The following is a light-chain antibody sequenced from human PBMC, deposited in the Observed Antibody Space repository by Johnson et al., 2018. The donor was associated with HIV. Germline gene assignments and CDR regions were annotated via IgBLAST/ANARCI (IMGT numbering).Light chain of an antibody. V-gene: IGLV1-51*02. CDR2: ENN. CDR1: SSNIGNNY. J-gene: IGLJ1*01. CDR3: GTWDTNIGGGV. Sequence: SVLTQPPSVSAAPGQKVTISCSGSSSNIGNNYVSWYKQLPGTAPKLLIYENNKRPSGIPDRFSGSKSGTSATLGITRLQTGDEADYYCGTWDTNIGGGVYGSGTKVTVL.